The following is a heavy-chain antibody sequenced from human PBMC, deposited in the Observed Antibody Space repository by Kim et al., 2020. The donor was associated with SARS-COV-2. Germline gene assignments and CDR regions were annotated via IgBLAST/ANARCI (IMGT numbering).Heavy chain of an antibody. CDR1: GFTFTNYA. CDR2: ISTGDGGA. D-gene: IGHD2-8*01. V-gene: IGHV3-23*03. J-gene: IGHJ4*02. Sequence: GGSLRLSCETSGFTFTNYAMSWVRQAPGKGLEWVALISTGDGGAYYADSVKGRFTISTDDSKKTLYLQMSSLRSDDTAVYYCVKFRGTSGWFDYWGQGTL. CDR3: VKFRGTSGWFDY.